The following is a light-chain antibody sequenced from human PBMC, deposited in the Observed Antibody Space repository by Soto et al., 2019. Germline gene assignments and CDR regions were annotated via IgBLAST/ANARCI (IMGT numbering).Light chain of an antibody. CDR1: QSVSGW. CDR2: KAS. V-gene: IGKV1-5*03. CDR3: QHRSNWPPIT. J-gene: IGKJ4*01. Sequence: DIQMTQSPSTLSASVGDTVTVTCRASQSVSGWLAWYQQKPGKAPKLLIYKASTLKSGVPSRFSGSGSGTEFTLTISSLEPEDFALYYCQHRSNWPPITFGGGTKVDIK.